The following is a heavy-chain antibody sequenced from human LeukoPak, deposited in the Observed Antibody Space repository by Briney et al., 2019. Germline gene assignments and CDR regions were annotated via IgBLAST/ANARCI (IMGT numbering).Heavy chain of an antibody. J-gene: IGHJ4*02. CDR1: GGSISSYY. CDR3: ARERIVGSSFDY. D-gene: IGHD2-2*01. V-gene: IGHV4-59*01. Sequence: SETLSLTCTVSGGSISSYYWSWIRQPPGKGLEWIGYIYYSGSTNYNPSLKSRVTISVDTSKNQFSLKLSSVTAADSAVYYCARERIVGSSFDYWGQGTLVTVSS. CDR2: IYYSGST.